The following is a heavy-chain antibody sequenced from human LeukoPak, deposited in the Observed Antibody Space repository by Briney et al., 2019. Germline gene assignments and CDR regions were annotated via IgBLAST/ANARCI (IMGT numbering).Heavy chain of an antibody. J-gene: IGHJ4*02. V-gene: IGHV3-53*01. CDR1: GFTVGSNY. Sequence: AGGSLRLSCAASGFTVGSNYMSWVRQAPGKGLQWVSVIYSGGSTYYADSVKGRFTISRDNSKNTLHLQMNSLRAEDTAVYYCTRDKSSGCFDWGQGTLVTVSS. CDR2: IYSGGST. CDR3: TRDKSSGCFD. D-gene: IGHD6-19*01.